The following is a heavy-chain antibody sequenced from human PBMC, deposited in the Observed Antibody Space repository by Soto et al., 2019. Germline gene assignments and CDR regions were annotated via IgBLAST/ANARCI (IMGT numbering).Heavy chain of an antibody. CDR1: GYSCTSYW. D-gene: IGHD3-9*01. J-gene: IGHJ6*02. CDR2: IYPGDSDT. Sequence: PGESLKISCKGSGYSCTSYWIGWVRQMPGKGLEWMGIIYPGDSDTRYSPSFQGQVTISADKSISTAYLQWSSLKASDTAMYYCARQPYYDILTQRSYYYGMDVWGQGTTVTVSS. CDR3: ARQPYYDILTQRSYYYGMDV. V-gene: IGHV5-51*01.